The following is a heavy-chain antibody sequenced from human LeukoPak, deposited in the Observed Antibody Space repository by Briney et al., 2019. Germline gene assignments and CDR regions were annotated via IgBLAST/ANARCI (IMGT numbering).Heavy chain of an antibody. D-gene: IGHD2-2*02. V-gene: IGHV1-46*01. J-gene: IGHJ5*02. Sequence: ASVKVSCKASGYTFTSYYMHWVRQAPGQGLEWMGIINPSGGTTTYAQKFQGRVTITADESTSTAYMELSSLRSEDTAVYYCARSAVSAIQGYCSSTSCHRRWFDPWGQGTLVTVSS. CDR2: INPSGGTT. CDR3: ARSAVSAIQGYCSSTSCHRRWFDP. CDR1: GYTFTSYY.